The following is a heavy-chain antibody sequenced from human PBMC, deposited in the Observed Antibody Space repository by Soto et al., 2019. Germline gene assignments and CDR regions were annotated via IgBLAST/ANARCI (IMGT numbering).Heavy chain of an antibody. D-gene: IGHD2-2*01. J-gene: IGHJ4*02. CDR2: ISSGSGYI. CDR3: ARGGYCSSTSCEIDY. CDR1: GFPFSDYS. V-gene: IGHV3-21*01. Sequence: EVRLVESGGGLVKPGESLRLSCAASGFPFSDYSRKWVRQAPGKGLEWVSSISSGSGYIYYADSLKGRFTISRDNAKNSLFLQMNSLRAEDTAVYYCARGGYCSSTSCEIDYWGQGTLVTVSS.